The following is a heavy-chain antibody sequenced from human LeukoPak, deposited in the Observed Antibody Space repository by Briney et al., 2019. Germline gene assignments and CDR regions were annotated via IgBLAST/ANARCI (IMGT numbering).Heavy chain of an antibody. CDR2: IYYTGTT. Sequence: SETLSLTCTVSGASISDYYWSWIRQPPGKGLEWIGYIYYTGTTNYNPSPKSRVTISLDTSKHQCSLKLTSVTAADTAVYYCARGHRGLGYWGQGTLVSVSS. V-gene: IGHV4-59*01. J-gene: IGHJ4*02. CDR3: ARGHRGLGY. CDR1: GASISDYY.